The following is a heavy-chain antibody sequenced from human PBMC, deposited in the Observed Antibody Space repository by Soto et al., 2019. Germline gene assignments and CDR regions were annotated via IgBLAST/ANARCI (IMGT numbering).Heavy chain of an antibody. V-gene: IGHV3-73*01. CDR2: IRSKANSYAT. D-gene: IGHD6-13*01. CDR1: GFTFSGSA. Sequence: PGGSLRLSCAASGFTFSGSAMHWVRQASGKGLEWVGRIRSKANSYATAYAASVKGRFTISRDDSKNTAYLQMNSLKTEDTAVYYCTRSIAAALDAFDIWGQGTMVTVSS. J-gene: IGHJ3*02. CDR3: TRSIAAALDAFDI.